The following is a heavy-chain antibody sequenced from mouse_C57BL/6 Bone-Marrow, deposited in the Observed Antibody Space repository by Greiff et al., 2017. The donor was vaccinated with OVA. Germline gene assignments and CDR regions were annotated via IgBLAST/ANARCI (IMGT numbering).Heavy chain of an antibody. Sequence: QVQLQQPGAELVMPGASVKLSCKASGYTFTSYWMHWVKQRPGQGLEWIGEIDPSDSYTNYNQKFKGKSTLTVDKSSSTAYMQLSSLTSEDSAVYYCAKKYDSSEYWGQGTTLTDSS. CDR3: AKKYDSSEY. J-gene: IGHJ2*01. V-gene: IGHV1-69*01. CDR2: IDPSDSYT. CDR1: GYTFTSYW. D-gene: IGHD2-4*01.